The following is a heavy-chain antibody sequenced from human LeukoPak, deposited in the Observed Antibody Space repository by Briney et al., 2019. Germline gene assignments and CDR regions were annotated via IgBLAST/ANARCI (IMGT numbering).Heavy chain of an antibody. CDR1: GYTFTSYG. CDR3: ARSGYSYGEDYYYMDV. D-gene: IGHD5-18*01. V-gene: IGHV1-18*01. J-gene: IGHJ6*03. Sequence: ASVKVSCKASGYTFTSYGISWVRQAPGQGLEWMGWISAYNGNTNYAQKLQGRVTMTTDTSTSTAYMELRSLRSDDTAVYYCARSGYSYGEDYYYMDVWGKGTTVTVSS. CDR2: ISAYNGNT.